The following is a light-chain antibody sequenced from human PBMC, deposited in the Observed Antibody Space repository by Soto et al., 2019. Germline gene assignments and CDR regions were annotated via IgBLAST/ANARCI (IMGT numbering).Light chain of an antibody. Sequence: DIVMTQSPLSLPVTPGEPASISCRSSQSLLHSNGYNYLGWYLQKPGQSPQFLIYLGSNRASWVPDRFSGICSGTDCTLKISRVEAEDVGVYYCMQALQTPYTFGQGTKLEI. CDR1: QSLLHSNGYNY. V-gene: IGKV2-28*01. J-gene: IGKJ2*01. CDR2: LGS. CDR3: MQALQTPYT.